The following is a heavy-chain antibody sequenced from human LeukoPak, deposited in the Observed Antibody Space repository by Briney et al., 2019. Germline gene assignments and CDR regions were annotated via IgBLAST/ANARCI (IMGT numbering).Heavy chain of an antibody. D-gene: IGHD5-18*01. CDR2: IIPILGIA. CDR3: ARADTAMVRRAFDI. CDR1: GYTLTELS. J-gene: IGHJ3*02. V-gene: IGHV1-69*04. Sequence: SVKVSCKVSGYTLTELSTHWVRQAPGQWLEWMGRIIPILGIANYAQKFQGRVTITADKSTSTAYMELSSLRSEDTAVYYCARADTAMVRRAFDIWGQGTMVTVSS.